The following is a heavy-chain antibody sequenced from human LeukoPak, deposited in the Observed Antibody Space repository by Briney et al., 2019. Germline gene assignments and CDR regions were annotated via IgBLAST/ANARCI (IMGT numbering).Heavy chain of an antibody. D-gene: IGHD6-6*01. J-gene: IGHJ4*02. Sequence: PSETLSLTCTVSGGSISSYYWSWLRQPPGKGLEWIGYIYYSGSNNYNPSLKSRVTISVDTSKNQFSLKLSSVTAADTAVYYCARLYSSSFPLYWGQGTLVTVCS. CDR2: IYYSGSN. V-gene: IGHV4-59*08. CDR3: ARLYSSSFPLY. CDR1: GGSISSYY.